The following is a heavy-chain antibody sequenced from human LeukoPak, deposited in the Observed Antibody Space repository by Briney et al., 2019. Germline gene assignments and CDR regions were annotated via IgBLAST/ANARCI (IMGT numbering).Heavy chain of an antibody. Sequence: SETLSLTCSVSGASINGYFWNWVRQTPEKGLEWVGYVSHTGATATNPTLKSRVSITIDTSKIQISLTMTSVTAADSALYYCARDRRGSFYTFDLWGPGTIVSVS. CDR2: VSHTGAT. J-gene: IGHJ3*01. V-gene: IGHV4-59*01. CDR3: ARDRRGSFYTFDL. D-gene: IGHD1-26*01. CDR1: GASINGYF.